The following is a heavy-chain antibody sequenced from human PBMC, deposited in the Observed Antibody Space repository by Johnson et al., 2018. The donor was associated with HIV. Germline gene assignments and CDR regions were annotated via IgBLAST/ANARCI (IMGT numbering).Heavy chain of an antibody. CDR1: GFTLSSYW. V-gene: IGHV3-30*03. Sequence: QMLLVESGGGLVQPGGSLRVSCAASGFTLSSYWMSWVRQAPGKGLEWVAVISYDGSNKYYADSVKGRFTISRDNSKNTLYLQMNSLRAEDTAVYYCATSTASDAFDIWGQGTMVTVSS. D-gene: IGHD1-1*01. CDR2: ISYDGSNK. CDR3: ATSTASDAFDI. J-gene: IGHJ3*02.